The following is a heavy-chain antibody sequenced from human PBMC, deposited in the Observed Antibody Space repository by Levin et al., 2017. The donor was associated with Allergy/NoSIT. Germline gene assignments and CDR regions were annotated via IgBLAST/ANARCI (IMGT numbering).Heavy chain of an antibody. V-gene: IGHV4-59*01. CDR1: GGSISGYY. J-gene: IGHJ6*02. CDR3: ARERTITTTGETYFDGMDV. Sequence: SETLSLTCTVSGGSISGYYWSWIRQPPGKGLEWIGYIYYSGSTKYNPSLKSRVTISVDTSKNQFSLKLSSVTAADTAVYYCARERTITTTGETYFDGMDVWGQGTTVTVSS. CDR2: IYYSGST. D-gene: IGHD7-27*01.